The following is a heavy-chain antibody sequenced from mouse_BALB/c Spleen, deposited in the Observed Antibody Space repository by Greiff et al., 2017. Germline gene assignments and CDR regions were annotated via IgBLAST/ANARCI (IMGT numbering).Heavy chain of an antibody. CDR3: ARYGNSDY. Sequence: EVQVVESGGGLVKPGGSLKLSCAASGFTFSSYAMSWVRQTPEKRLEWVATISSGGSYTYYPDSVKGRFTISRDNARNILYLQMSSLRSEDTAMYYCARYGNSDYWGQGTTLTVSS. CDR1: GFTFSSYA. V-gene: IGHV5-9-3*01. D-gene: IGHD2-1*01. CDR2: ISSGGSYT. J-gene: IGHJ2*01.